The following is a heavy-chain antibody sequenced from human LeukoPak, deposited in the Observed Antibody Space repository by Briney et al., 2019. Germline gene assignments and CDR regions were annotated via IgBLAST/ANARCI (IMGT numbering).Heavy chain of an antibody. J-gene: IGHJ5*02. D-gene: IGHD2-2*01. CDR1: GCSISSYY. Sequence: SETLSLTCTVSGCSISSYYWSWIRQPPGKGLEWIGYIYYSGSTNYNPCLKSRVTISVDTSKNQFSLKLSSVTAADTAVYYCARRYCSSTSCLNNWFDPGGQGTLVTVSS. CDR3: ARRYCSSTSCLNNWFDP. V-gene: IGHV4-59*08. CDR2: IYYSGST.